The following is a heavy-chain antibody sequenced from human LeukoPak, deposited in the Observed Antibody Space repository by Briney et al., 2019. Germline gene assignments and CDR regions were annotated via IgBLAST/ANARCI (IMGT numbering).Heavy chain of an antibody. CDR3: ARGLSGYASSLGY. D-gene: IGHD6-6*01. V-gene: IGHV3-74*01. Sequence: PGGSLRLSCAASGFIFSNYWMHWARQAPGKGLVWVSRINTDGSSTNYADSVKGRFTISRDNSKNTLYLQMNSLRAEDTAVYYCARGLSGYASSLGYWGQGTLVTVSS. CDR1: GFIFSNYW. J-gene: IGHJ4*02. CDR2: INTDGSST.